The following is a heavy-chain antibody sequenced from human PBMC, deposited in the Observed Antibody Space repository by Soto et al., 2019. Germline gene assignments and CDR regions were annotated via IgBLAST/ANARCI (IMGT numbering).Heavy chain of an antibody. J-gene: IGHJ4*02. CDR1: GFSFCSDS. Sequence: GGSMRLSFASSGFSFCSDSINWFRQSTGKGLEWLSSISSSSTYIYYADSVRGRFTISRDNAKNSVFLQMSSLRAEDTALYYCAKDTLYYGSGPSPGDCGQGTLVTVSS. D-gene: IGHD3-10*01. V-gene: IGHV3-21*04. CDR2: ISSSSTYI. CDR3: AKDTLYYGSGPSPGD.